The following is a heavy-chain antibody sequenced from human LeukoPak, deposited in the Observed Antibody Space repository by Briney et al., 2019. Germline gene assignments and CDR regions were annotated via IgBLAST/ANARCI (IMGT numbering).Heavy chain of an antibody. J-gene: IGHJ4*02. CDR2: IIPIFGTA. D-gene: IGHD3-22*01. CDR1: GGTFSSYT. CDR3: AKNTYYYDSSGSTSFDY. Sequence: SVKVSCKASGGTFSSYTISWVRQAPGQGLEWMGGIIPIFGTANYAQKFQGRVTITADESTSTAYMELSSLRSEDTAVYYCAKNTYYYDSSGSTSFDYWGQGTLVTVSS. V-gene: IGHV1-69*13.